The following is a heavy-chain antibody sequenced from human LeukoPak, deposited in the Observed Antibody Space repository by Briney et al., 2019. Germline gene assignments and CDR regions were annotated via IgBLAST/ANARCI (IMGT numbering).Heavy chain of an antibody. CDR2: ISYDGSNK. CDR3: ARDHATIAVTGIEAY. CDR1: GFTFSSYA. Sequence: GGSLRLSCAASGFTFSSYAMHWVRQAPGKGLEWVAVISYDGSNKYYADSVKGRFTISRDNSENTLYLQMNSLRAEDTAVYYCARDHATIAVTGIEAYWGQGTLVTVSS. V-gene: IGHV3-30*04. J-gene: IGHJ4*02. D-gene: IGHD6-19*01.